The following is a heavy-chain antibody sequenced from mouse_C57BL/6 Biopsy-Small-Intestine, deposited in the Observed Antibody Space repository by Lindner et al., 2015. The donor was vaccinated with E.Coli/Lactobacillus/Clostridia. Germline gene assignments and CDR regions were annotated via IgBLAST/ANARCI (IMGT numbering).Heavy chain of an antibody. CDR2: IYPGGGYT. V-gene: IGHV1-63*01. Sequence: VQLQESGAELVRPGTSVKMSCKASGYTFTNYYIGWAKQRPGHGLERIGDIYPGGGYTNYNEKFKGKATLTADKSSSTAYMQFSSLTSEDSAIYYCARGGYDYDVSKYYFDYWGQGTTLTVSS. CDR3: ARGGYDYDVSKYYFDY. J-gene: IGHJ2*01. CDR1: GYTFTNYY. D-gene: IGHD2-4*01.